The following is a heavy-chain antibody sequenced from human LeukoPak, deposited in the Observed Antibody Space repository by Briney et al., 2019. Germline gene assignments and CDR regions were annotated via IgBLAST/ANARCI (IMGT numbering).Heavy chain of an antibody. CDR1: GGSIADTSYY. CDR3: ARHKQASSGWFISLDP. CDR2: IYYSGKT. J-gene: IGHJ5*02. Sequence: PSETLSLTCTVSGGSIADTSYYWGWIRQSPGKGLEWIGRIYYSGKTYYNPSLTSRVTISVDTSKNQISLTLTSVTAADTSLYYCARHKQASSGWFISLDPWGQGTLVIVSS. D-gene: IGHD6-19*01. V-gene: IGHV4-39*01.